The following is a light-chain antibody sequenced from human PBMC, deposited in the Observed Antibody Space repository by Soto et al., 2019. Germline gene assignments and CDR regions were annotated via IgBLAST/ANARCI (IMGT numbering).Light chain of an antibody. V-gene: IGKV1-12*01. CDR1: EDIGRY. Sequence: DIPMTQSPSSVSAFVGDRVTITCRASEDIGRYLGWYQQKPGEAPKLLIFSASNLESGVPSRFSGSGFGTHFSLIISSLQPEDATTYFCQQASGFPLTFGQGTRLEIK. CDR2: SAS. J-gene: IGKJ5*01. CDR3: QQASGFPLT.